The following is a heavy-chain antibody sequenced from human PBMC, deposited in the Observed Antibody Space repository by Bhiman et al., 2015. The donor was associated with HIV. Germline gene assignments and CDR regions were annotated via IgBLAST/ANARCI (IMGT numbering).Heavy chain of an antibody. V-gene: IGHV3-20*04. Sequence: DVHLVESGGGVVRPGGPVRLSCTASGFTFEDYAMSWVRQAPGKGLEWVSGTVWNGDHTSYVDSVRGHFTITRDNDKNSLYLEMNSLRVEDTAVYFCARRGYCTGTPCYTVLDYWGQGTLVTVSS. J-gene: IGHJ4*02. D-gene: IGHD2-8*01. CDR3: ARRGYCTGTPCYTVLDY. CDR1: GFTFEDYA. CDR2: TVWNGDHT.